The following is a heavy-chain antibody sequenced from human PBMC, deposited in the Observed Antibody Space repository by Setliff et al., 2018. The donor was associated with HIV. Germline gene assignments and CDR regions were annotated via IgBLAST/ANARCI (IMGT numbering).Heavy chain of an antibody. CDR3: ARHKTNYDFYAFDV. J-gene: IGHJ3*01. V-gene: IGHV4-34*01. CDR1: GGSFSGYY. D-gene: IGHD3-3*01. Sequence: SETLSLTCGVYGGSFSGYYWSWVRQSPGKGLEWIGEINPSGSTNYNPSLESRVTISVDTSKNQFSLKVRSVTAADTAVYYCARHKTNYDFYAFDVWGQGTMVTVSS. CDR2: INPSGST.